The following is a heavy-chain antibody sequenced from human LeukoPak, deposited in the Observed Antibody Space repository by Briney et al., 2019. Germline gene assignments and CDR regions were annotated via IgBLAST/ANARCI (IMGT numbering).Heavy chain of an antibody. V-gene: IGHV4-59*02. CDR2: IYYGGST. D-gene: IGHD3-10*01. CDR3: ARGTIGSYTY. J-gene: IGHJ4*02. CDR1: GGSVNNYY. Sequence: SETLSLTCTVSGGSVNNYYWNWIRQPPGKGLDWIRYIYYGGSTNYNPSLKSRVTISVDTSKNQFSLKLSSVTAADTAVYYCARGTIGSYTYWGQGTLVTVSS.